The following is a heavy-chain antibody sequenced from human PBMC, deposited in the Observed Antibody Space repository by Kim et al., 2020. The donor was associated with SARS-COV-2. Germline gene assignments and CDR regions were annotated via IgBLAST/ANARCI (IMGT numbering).Heavy chain of an antibody. J-gene: IGHJ6*02. Sequence: SETLSLTCAVYGGSFSDYNWSWIRQPPGKGLEWIGEINHSGITNLSPSLKSRITISVDTSKSQFSLRLKSMTATDTAVYYCARVRAGVVPAPVLGLGPLYEYYAMDVWGRGTPVAVSS. CDR1: GGSFSDYN. D-gene: IGHD2-2*02. CDR2: INHSGIT. V-gene: IGHV4-34*01. CDR3: ARVRAGVVPAPVLGLGPLYEYYAMDV.